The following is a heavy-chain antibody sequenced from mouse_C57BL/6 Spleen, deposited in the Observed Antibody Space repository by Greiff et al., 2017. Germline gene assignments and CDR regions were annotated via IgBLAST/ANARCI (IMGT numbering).Heavy chain of an antibody. CDR3: ARWGTVAAMDY. D-gene: IGHD1-1*01. V-gene: IGHV1-18*01. CDR2: INPNNGGT. J-gene: IGHJ4*01. CDR1: GYTFTDYN. Sequence: VHVKQSGPELVKPGASVKIPCKASGYTFTDYNMDWVKQSHGKSLEWIGDINPNNGGTIYNQKFKGKATLTVEKSSSTAYMELRSLTSEYTSVYYGARWGTVAAMDYWGQGTSVTVSS.